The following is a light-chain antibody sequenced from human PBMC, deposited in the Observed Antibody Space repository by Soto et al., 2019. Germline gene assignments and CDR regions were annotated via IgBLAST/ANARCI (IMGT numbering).Light chain of an antibody. Sequence: QSALTQPASVSGSPGQSITISCTGTSSDVGGYNYVSWYQQHPDKAPKLMIYEVSNRPSGVSNRFSGSKSGNTASLTISRRQTDDEADYHCSSYTNSSNPYVFGTGTKRTVL. CDR1: SSDVGGYNY. CDR2: EVS. V-gene: IGLV2-14*01. J-gene: IGLJ1*01. CDR3: SSYTNSSNPYV.